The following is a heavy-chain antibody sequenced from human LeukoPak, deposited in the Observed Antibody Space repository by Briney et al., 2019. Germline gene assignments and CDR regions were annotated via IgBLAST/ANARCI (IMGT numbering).Heavy chain of an antibody. Sequence: GTSVKVSCKASGFSFYDNYQYLYWVRQAPGQELESMGCIHPKSGNTEYPQKFQGRVTLTRDTSINTAYMELRDLTSDDTAVYFCARDGPSGTPEFDYWGQGTLVTVSS. CDR1: GFSFYDNYQY. CDR2: IHPKSGNT. J-gene: IGHJ4*02. CDR3: ARDGPSGTPEFDY. V-gene: IGHV1-2*02.